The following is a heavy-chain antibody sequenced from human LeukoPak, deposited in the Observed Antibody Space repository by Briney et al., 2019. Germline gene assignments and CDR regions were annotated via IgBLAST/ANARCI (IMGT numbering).Heavy chain of an antibody. CDR3: ARDGHLLWFGEPRGYMDV. J-gene: IGHJ6*03. CDR2: VSAYNGNT. Sequence: ASVKVSCKASGYTFTSYGISWVRQAPGQGLEWMGWVSAYNGNTNYAQKLQGRVTMTTDTSTSTAYMELRSLRSDDTAVYYCARDGHLLWFGEPRGYMDVWGKGTTVTISS. V-gene: IGHV1-18*01. D-gene: IGHD3-10*01. CDR1: GYTFTSYG.